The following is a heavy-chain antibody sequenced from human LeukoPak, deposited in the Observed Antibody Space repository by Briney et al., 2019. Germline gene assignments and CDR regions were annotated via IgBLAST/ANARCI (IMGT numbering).Heavy chain of an antibody. Sequence: ASVKVSCKASGYTFTSYAMHWARQAPGQRLEWMGWINAGNGNTKYSQKFQGRVTITRDTSASTAYMELSSLRSEDTAVYYCASLYGSGSYYNPSLVYYGMDVWGQGTTVTVSS. CDR2: INAGNGNT. CDR3: ASLYGSGSYYNPSLVYYGMDV. D-gene: IGHD3-10*01. CDR1: GYTFTSYA. V-gene: IGHV1-3*01. J-gene: IGHJ6*02.